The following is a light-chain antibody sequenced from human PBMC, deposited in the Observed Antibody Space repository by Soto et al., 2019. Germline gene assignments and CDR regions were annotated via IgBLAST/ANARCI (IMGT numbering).Light chain of an antibody. J-gene: IGLJ2*01. V-gene: IGLV2-14*01. CDR3: SSFTSSNTVL. CDR2: NVS. CDR1: SSDVGGYNY. Sequence: QSVLTQPASVSGSPGQSITISCTGTSSDVGGYNYVSWYQQHPGKAPQLIIYNVSNRPSGVSNRFSGSKSGNTASLTISGLQAEDEGHYYCSSFTSSNTVLFGGGTKLTVL.